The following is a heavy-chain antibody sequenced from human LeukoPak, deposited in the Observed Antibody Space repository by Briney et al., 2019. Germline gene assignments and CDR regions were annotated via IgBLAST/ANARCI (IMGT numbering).Heavy chain of an antibody. CDR1: GFTFSSYW. CDR2: MNLDGSEK. D-gene: IGHD3/OR15-3a*01. Sequence: PGGSLRLSCAASGFTFSSYWVTWVRQAPGKGLAWVANMNLDGSEKFYVDSVRGRFTISRDNAKNSLFLRMNSLTAEDTAVYYCARDDGFSCYSYWGQGTLVTVSS. CDR3: ARDDGFSCYSY. V-gene: IGHV3-7*01. J-gene: IGHJ4*02.